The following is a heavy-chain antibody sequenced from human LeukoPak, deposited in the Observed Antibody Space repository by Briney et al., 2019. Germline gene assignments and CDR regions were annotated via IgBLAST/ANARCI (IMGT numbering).Heavy chain of an antibody. CDR3: ARAYSSGWYGGY. V-gene: IGHV3-11*06. J-gene: IGHJ4*02. CDR1: GFTFSDYY. CDR2: ISSSSSYT. Sequence: GGSLRLSCAASGFTFSDYYMSWIRQAPGKGLEWVSYISSSSSYTNYADSVKGRFTISRDNAKNSLYLQMNSLRAEDTAVYYCARAYSSGWYGGYWGQGTLVTVSS. D-gene: IGHD6-19*01.